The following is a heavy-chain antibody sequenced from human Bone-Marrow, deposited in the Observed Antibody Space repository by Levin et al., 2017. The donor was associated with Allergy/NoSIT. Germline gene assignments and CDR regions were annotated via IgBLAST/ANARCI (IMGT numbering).Heavy chain of an antibody. J-gene: IGHJ2*01. Sequence: TSETLSLTCTVSGGSISSHYWSWIRQAPGKGLEWIAYIHDSGSTNYSPSLQSRVTISVDTSKNQFSLKLSSVTAADTAVYFCARGPAGIAVAGIWDWYFDLWGRGTLVTVSS. V-gene: IGHV4-59*11. CDR1: GGSISSHY. CDR3: ARGPAGIAVAGIWDWYFDL. CDR2: IHDSGST. D-gene: IGHD6-19*01.